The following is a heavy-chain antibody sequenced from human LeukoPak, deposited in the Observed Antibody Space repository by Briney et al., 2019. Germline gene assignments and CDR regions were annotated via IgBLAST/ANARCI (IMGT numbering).Heavy chain of an antibody. V-gene: IGHV1-69*05. CDR1: GGTFSSYA. J-gene: IGHJ6*03. Sequence: PAASVKVSCKASGGTFSSYAISWVRQAPGQGLEWMGGIIPIFGTANYAQKFQGRVTITTDESTSTAYKELSSLRSEDTAVYYCARVKTLSGYYYMDVWGKGTTVTVSS. CDR3: ARVKTLSGYYYMDV. CDR2: IIPIFGTA.